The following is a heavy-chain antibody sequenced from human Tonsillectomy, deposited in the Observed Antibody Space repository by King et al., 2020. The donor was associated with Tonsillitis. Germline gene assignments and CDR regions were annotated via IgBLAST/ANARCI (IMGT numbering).Heavy chain of an antibody. CDR1: GFTFSSYS. CDR3: ASDKVASYGMDV. CDR2: ISSSSSYI. D-gene: IGHD2-15*01. J-gene: IGHJ6*02. V-gene: IGHV3-21*01. Sequence: EVQLVQSGGGLVKPGGSLRLSCAASGFTFSSYSMNWVRQAPGKGLEWVSSISSSSSYIYYADSVRGRFTISRDNAKNSLYLQMNSLRAEDTAVYYCASDKVASYGMDVWGQGTTVTVSS.